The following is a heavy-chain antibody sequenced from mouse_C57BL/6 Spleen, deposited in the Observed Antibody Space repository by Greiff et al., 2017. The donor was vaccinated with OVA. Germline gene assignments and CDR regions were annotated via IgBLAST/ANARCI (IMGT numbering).Heavy chain of an antibody. CDR2: ISYDGSN. D-gene: IGHD1-1*01. V-gene: IGHV3-6*01. CDR3: AREATVVATNYFDY. Sequence: VQLKESGPGLVKPSQSLSLTCSVTGYSITSGYYWNWIRQFPGNKLEWMGYISYDGSNNYNPSLKNRISITRDTSKNQFFLKLNSVTTEDTATYYCAREATVVATNYFDYWGQGTTLTVSS. J-gene: IGHJ2*01. CDR1: GYSITSGYY.